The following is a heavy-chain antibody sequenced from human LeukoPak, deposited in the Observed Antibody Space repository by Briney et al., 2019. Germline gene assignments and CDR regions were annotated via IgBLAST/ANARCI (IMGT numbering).Heavy chain of an antibody. CDR3: ARGEGAIDH. CDR1: GFTFSTYN. J-gene: IGHJ4*02. Sequence: PGGSLRPSCAASGFTFSTYNMKWVRQAPGKGLEWVSYISTTTGSIYYADSVKGRFSASRDNAKNSLYLQMNSLRDEDTAVYYCARGEGAIDHWGQGTLVTVSS. V-gene: IGHV3-48*02. D-gene: IGHD3-16*01. CDR2: ISTTTGSI.